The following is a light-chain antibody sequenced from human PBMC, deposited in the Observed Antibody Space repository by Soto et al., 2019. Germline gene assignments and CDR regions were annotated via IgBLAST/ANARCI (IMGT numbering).Light chain of an antibody. CDR3: QHYNSFPIT. CDR1: QSVNSN. V-gene: IGKV3-15*01. CDR2: GAS. Sequence: ETVMTQSPATLSVSPGERATLSCWASQSVNSNLAWYQQKLGQAPRVLIYGASTRATGIPARFSGSGSETEFIHTISSLQPEDIGTYYCQHYNSFPITFGQGTRLDIK. J-gene: IGKJ5*01.